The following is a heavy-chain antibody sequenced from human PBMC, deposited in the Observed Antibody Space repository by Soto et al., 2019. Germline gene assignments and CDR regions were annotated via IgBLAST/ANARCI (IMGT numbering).Heavy chain of an antibody. CDR3: ARDRGLYVDTDTLDY. D-gene: IGHD5-18*01. CDR2: INAGNGNT. CDR1: GYTFTSYA. Sequence: ASVKVSCKASGYTFTSYAIHWVRQAPGQRLEWMGWINAGNGNTKYSQKFQDGVTITRDNSKSTLYLQMISLRVEDTAVYYCARDRGLYVDTDTLDYWGRGTLVTVSS. J-gene: IGHJ4*02. V-gene: IGHV1-3*01.